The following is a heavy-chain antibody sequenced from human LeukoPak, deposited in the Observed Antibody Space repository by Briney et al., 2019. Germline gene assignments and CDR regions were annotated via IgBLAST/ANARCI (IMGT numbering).Heavy chain of an antibody. D-gene: IGHD3-10*01. Sequence: AGGSLRLSCAASGFTFSSYEMNWVRQAPGKGLEWVSSISSSSSYIYYADSVKGRFTISRDNAKNSLYLQMNSLRPEDTALYYCAKARYGSGSPFDYWGQGTLVTVSS. CDR3: AKARYGSGSPFDY. J-gene: IGHJ4*02. CDR2: ISSSSSYI. CDR1: GFTFSSYE. V-gene: IGHV3-21*04.